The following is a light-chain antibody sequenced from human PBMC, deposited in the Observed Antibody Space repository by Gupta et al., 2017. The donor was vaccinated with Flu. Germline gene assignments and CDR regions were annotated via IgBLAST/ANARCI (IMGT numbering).Light chain of an antibody. J-gene: IGKJ3*01. CDR3: QQANSFPLT. CDR2: GAS. CDR1: QDIRTY. V-gene: IGKV1-12*01. Sequence: DIQMTQSPSSVSASVGDRVTITCRASQDIRTYLTWYQQKPGKAPQLLVYGASRLHSGVPSRFSGSGSGTVFSLTISSLQPEDFATYYCQQANSFPLTFGPGTKVDIK.